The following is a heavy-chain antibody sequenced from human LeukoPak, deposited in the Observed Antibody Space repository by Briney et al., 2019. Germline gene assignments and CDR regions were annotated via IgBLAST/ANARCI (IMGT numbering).Heavy chain of an antibody. D-gene: IGHD1-14*01. CDR1: GGSISSYY. CDR3: ARGLAYNHYRSWYFDL. V-gene: IGHV4-59*01. Sequence: SETLSLTCTVSGGSISSYYWSWIRQPPGKGLEWIGYIYYSGSTNYNPSLKSRVTISVDTSKNQFSLKLSSVTAADTAVYYCARGLAYNHYRSWYFDLWGRGTLVTVSS. CDR2: IYYSGST. J-gene: IGHJ2*01.